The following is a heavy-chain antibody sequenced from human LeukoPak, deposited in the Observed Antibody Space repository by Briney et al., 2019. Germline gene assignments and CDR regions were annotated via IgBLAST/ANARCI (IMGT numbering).Heavy chain of an antibody. Sequence: GGSLRLSCTASGFTFSSYWMSWVRQAPGKGPEWVANIKQDGSEKYYVDSVKGRFTIPRDNAKNSLYLQMNSLRAEDTAVYYCARDRYYYYYMDVWGKGTTVTVSS. J-gene: IGHJ6*03. CDR1: GFTFSSYW. CDR2: IKQDGSEK. CDR3: ARDRYYYYYMDV. V-gene: IGHV3-7*01.